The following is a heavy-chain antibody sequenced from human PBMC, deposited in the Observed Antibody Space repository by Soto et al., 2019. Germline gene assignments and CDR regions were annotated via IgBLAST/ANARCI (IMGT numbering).Heavy chain of an antibody. CDR3: ARVEGSSSYFRHDC. D-gene: IGHD6-13*01. CDR1: GGSISSGSYH. Sequence: PSETLSLTCTVSGGSISSGSYHWSWIRQHPGKGLEWIGNIYYSGSSYYNPSLKSRATISIDTSKDQFSLRLGSVTAADTAVYYCARVEGSSSYFRHDCWGRGTLVTVSS. CDR2: IYYSGSS. J-gene: IGHJ4*02. V-gene: IGHV4-31*03.